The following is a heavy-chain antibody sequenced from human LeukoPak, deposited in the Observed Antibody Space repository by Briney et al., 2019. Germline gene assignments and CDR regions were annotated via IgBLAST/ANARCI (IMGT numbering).Heavy chain of an antibody. D-gene: IGHD1/OR15-1a*01. J-gene: IGHJ5*02. CDR2: IYTSGST. V-gene: IGHV4-4*07. CDR3: ARHLNMYSPVRGHNWFDP. CDR1: GGSISSYY. Sequence: PSETLSLTCTVSGGSISSYYWSWIRQPAGKGLEWIGRIYTSGSTNYNPSLKSRVTISVDTSKNQFSLKLSSVTAADTAVYYCARHLNMYSPVRGHNWFDPWGQGTLVTVSS.